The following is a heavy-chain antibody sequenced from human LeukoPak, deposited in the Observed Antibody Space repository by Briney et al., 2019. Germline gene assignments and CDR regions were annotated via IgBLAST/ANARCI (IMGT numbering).Heavy chain of an antibody. D-gene: IGHD2-2*01. V-gene: IGHV1-2*02. CDR3: AILIVAVPAARDY. Sequence: ASVKVSCKASGYTFTGYYMHWVRQAPGQGLEWMGWINPNSGGTNYAQKFQGRVTMTRDTSISTAYMELSRLRSDDTAVYYCAILIVAVPAARDYWGQGTLVTVSS. CDR1: GYTFTGYY. CDR2: INPNSGGT. J-gene: IGHJ4*02.